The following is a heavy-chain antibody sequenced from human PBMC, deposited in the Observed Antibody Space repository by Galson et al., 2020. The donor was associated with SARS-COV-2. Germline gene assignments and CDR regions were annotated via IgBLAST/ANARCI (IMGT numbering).Heavy chain of an antibody. Sequence: GESLKISCKGSGYSFPTSWIGWVRQMPGKGLEWMGVIYPGDSDIRYSPSFQGQVTISADKSISTAYLQWSSLKASDSAIYYCARHWCSSTGCLRGYDYGLDVWGQGTTVTVSS. J-gene: IGHJ6*02. CDR2: IYPGDSDI. V-gene: IGHV5-51*01. D-gene: IGHD2-2*01. CDR1: GYSFPTSW. CDR3: ARHWCSSTGCLRGYDYGLDV.